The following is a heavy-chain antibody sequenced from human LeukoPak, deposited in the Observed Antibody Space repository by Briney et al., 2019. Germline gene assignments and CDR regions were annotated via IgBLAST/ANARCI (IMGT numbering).Heavy chain of an antibody. D-gene: IGHD3-10*01. CDR3: ARGGVAPSGGPFFDY. Sequence: LRLSCAASGFTVSSNYMSWIRQPPGKGLEWIGYMYHDGDTYYNPSLKGRVTISVDRSKNQFSLKVSSVTAADTAVYYCARGGVAPSGGPFFDYWGQGTLVTVSS. CDR2: MYHDGDT. V-gene: IGHV4-30-2*01. J-gene: IGHJ4*02. CDR1: GFTVSSNY.